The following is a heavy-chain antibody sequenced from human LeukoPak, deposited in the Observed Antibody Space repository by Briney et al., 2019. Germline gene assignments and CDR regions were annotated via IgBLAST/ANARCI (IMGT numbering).Heavy chain of an antibody. CDR2: IYHSGST. V-gene: IGHV4-30-2*01. J-gene: IGHJ4*02. CDR1: GGSISSGGYS. Sequence: PSQTLSLTCAVSGGSISSGGYSWSWIRQPPGKGLEWIGYIYHSGSTYYNPSLKSRVTISVDTSKNQFSLKLSSVTAADTAVYYCARDIFSLGSSWYDYWGQGTLVTVSS. D-gene: IGHD6-13*01. CDR3: ARDIFSLGSSWYDY.